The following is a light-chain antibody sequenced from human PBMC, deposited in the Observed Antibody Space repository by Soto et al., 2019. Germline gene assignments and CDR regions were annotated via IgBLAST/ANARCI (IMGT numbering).Light chain of an antibody. V-gene: IGLV2-14*03. CDR2: GVS. CDR1: SSDVGGYDY. J-gene: IGLJ2*01. Sequence: QSALTQPASVSGSPGQSITVSCTGTSSDVGGYDYFSWYQQHPDKAPKLLIYGVSIRPSGVSNRFSGSKSGNTASLTISGLQAEDEADYYCTSYTSTNTYVVFGGGTKLTVL. CDR3: TSYTSTNTYVV.